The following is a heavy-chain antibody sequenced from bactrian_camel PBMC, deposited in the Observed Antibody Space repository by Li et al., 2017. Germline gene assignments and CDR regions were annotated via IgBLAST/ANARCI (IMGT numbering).Heavy chain of an antibody. Sequence: QLVESGGDSVQAGGSLRLSCVASKYMYRINAMGWFRQAPGKEREGIAAIYIHTSDTVYADSVKGRFTISRDNAKNTVYLQMNSVKPEDTAVYYCVRDLGTTGWYFDNWGQGTQVTVS. J-gene: IGHJ6*01. CDR3: VRDLGTTGWYFDN. V-gene: IGHV3S53*01. CDR2: IYIHTSDT. D-gene: IGHD5*01. CDR1: KYMYRINA.